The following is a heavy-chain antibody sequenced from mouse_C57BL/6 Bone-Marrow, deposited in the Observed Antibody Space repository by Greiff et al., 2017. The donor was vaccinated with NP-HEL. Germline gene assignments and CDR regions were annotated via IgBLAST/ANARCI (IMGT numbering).Heavy chain of an antibody. V-gene: IGHV1-59*01. CDR2: IDPSDSYT. Sequence: QVQLQQPGAELVRPGTSVKLSCKASGYTFTSYWMHWVKQRPGQGLEWIGVIDPSDSYTNYNQKFKGKATLTVDTSSSTAYMQLSSLTSEDSAVYYCARGTGTFAYWGQGTLVTVSA. J-gene: IGHJ3*01. CDR3: ARGTGTFAY. CDR1: GYTFTSYW. D-gene: IGHD4-1*01.